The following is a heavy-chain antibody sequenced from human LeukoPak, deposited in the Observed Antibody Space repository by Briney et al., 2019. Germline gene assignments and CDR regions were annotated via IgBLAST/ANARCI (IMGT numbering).Heavy chain of an antibody. D-gene: IGHD1-26*01. CDR2: ISAYNCNT. V-gene: IGHV1-18*01. CDR1: GYTFTSYG. CDR3: ARDKAIVGATMGFDY. J-gene: IGHJ4*02. Sequence: ASVKVSCKASGYTFTSYGISWVRQAPGQGLEWMGWISAYNCNTNYAQKLQGRVTMTTDTSTSTAYMELRSLRSDDTAVYYCARDKAIVGATMGFDYWGQGTLVTVSS.